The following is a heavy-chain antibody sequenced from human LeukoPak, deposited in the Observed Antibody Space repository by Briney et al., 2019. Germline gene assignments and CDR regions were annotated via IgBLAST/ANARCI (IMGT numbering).Heavy chain of an antibody. D-gene: IGHD4-17*01. V-gene: IGHV3-74*01. Sequence: GGSLRLSCAASGFTFDDYAMHWVRQAPGKGLVWVSRINSDGSSTSYADSVKGRFTISRDNAKNTLYLQMNSLGAGDTAVYYCASSSYGDPTFDYWGQGTLVTVSS. J-gene: IGHJ4*02. CDR3: ASSSYGDPTFDY. CDR2: INSDGSST. CDR1: GFTFDDYA.